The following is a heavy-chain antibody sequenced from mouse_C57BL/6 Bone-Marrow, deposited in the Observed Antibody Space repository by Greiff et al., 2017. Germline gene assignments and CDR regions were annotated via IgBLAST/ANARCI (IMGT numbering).Heavy chain of an antibody. J-gene: IGHJ2*01. D-gene: IGHD1-1*01. CDR1: GYTFTSYG. CDR2: IYPRSGNT. Sequence: QVQLKESGAELARPGASVKLSCKASGYTFTSYGISWVKQRTGQGLEWIGEIYPRSGNTYYNEKFKGKATLTADKSSSTAYMELRSLTSEDSAVYFCARPYYGSGWFDYWGQGTTLTVSS. V-gene: IGHV1-81*01. CDR3: ARPYYGSGWFDY.